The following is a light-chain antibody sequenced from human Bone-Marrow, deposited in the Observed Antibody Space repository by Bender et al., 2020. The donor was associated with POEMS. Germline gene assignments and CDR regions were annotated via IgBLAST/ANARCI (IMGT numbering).Light chain of an antibody. Sequence: QSALTQPASVSGSPGQSITISCTGPSSYVDSYTLVSWYQQHPGKAPRLIIYEGTERPSGVSNRFSGSKSDNRASLTISGLQTEDEADYYCCSYADSDIFVVFGGGTKLIVL. CDR2: EGT. J-gene: IGLJ2*01. CDR3: CSYADSDIFVV. CDR1: SSYVDSYTL. V-gene: IGLV2-23*01.